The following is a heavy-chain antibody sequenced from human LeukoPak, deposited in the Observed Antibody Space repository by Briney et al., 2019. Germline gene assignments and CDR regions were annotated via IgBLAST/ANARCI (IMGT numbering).Heavy chain of an antibody. CDR3: ARKGSAGWDDY. Sequence: GGSLRLSCAASGFLFSSYSMHCVRQTPGKGPEYVAAINSRGTTAHYGGSVQGRFIVSRDNSNYTLHLQMGGLRPDDTGVYFCARKGSAGWDDYWGRGTLVIVSS. J-gene: IGHJ4*02. D-gene: IGHD1-1*01. V-gene: IGHV3-64*02. CDR2: INSRGTTA. CDR1: GFLFSSYS.